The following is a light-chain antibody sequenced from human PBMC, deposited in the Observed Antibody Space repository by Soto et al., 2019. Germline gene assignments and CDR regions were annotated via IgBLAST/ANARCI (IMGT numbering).Light chain of an antibody. Sequence: QSALTQPAPVSGSPGQSITISCIGTSSDVGAYNYVSWYQQHPGKAPKLMIYDVSNRPSGVSNRFSGSKSGNTASLTISGLQAEDEADYYCSSYTSSSTYVFGTGTKLTVL. CDR2: DVS. CDR1: SSDVGAYNY. J-gene: IGLJ1*01. V-gene: IGLV2-14*03. CDR3: SSYTSSSTYV.